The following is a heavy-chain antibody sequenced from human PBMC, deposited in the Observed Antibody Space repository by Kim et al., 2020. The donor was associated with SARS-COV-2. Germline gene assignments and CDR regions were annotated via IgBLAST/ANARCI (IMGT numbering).Heavy chain of an antibody. Sequence: SETLSLTCAVYGGSFSGYYWSWIRQPPGKGLEWIGEINHSGSTNYNPSLKSRVTISVDTSKNQFSLKLSSVTAADTAVYYCARGRYNFDYWGQGTLVTVSS. CDR3: ARGRYNFDY. V-gene: IGHV4-34*01. CDR2: INHSGST. J-gene: IGHJ4*02. D-gene: IGHD1-1*01. CDR1: GGSFSGYY.